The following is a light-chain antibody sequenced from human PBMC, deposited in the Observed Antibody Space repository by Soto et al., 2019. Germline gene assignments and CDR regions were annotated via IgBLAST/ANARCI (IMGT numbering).Light chain of an antibody. V-gene: IGLV2-14*01. Sequence: QSALTQPASVSGSPGQSITISCTGTSSDIGTYNYVSWYQQHPGKAPKLMLYEVSNRPSGVSNRFFGSKSGNTASLTISGLQAEDEADYFCHSYTSSSTLYVFGTGTKLTVL. CDR2: EVS. J-gene: IGLJ1*01. CDR1: SSDIGTYNY. CDR3: HSYTSSSTLYV.